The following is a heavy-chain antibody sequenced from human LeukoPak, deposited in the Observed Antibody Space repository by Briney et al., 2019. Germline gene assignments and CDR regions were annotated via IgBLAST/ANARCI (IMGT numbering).Heavy chain of an antibody. CDR1: TSNFGASY. CDR2: VDPQQGET. J-gene: IGHJ3*02. CDR3: TTQFCSGGSCYQDAFHI. V-gene: IGHV1-69-2*01. Sequence: GAAVKVSFKPSTSNFGASYMHWVDQARGKGPEWMGRVDPQQGETIYAHKFQGTVAIIADTSVDTAYMELSSLTSDDTAVYYCTTQFCSGGSCYQDAFHIWGQGTMVTVSS. D-gene: IGHD2-15*01.